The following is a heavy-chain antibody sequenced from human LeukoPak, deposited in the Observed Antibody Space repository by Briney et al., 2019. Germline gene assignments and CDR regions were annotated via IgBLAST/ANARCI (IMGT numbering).Heavy chain of an antibody. CDR3: ARVSRSYIYYYYYMDV. CDR1: GFTFSSYW. CDR2: INQDGSEK. V-gene: IGHV3-7*01. J-gene: IGHJ6*03. Sequence: PGGSLRLSCAASGFTFSSYWMSWVRQAPGKGLEWVANINQDGSEKDYVDSVKGRFTISRDNAKNSLYLQMNSLRAEDTAVYYCARVSRSYIYYYYYMDVWGKGTTVTLSS. D-gene: IGHD1-26*01.